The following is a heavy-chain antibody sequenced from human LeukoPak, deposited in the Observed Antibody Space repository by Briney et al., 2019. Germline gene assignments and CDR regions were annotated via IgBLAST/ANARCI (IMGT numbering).Heavy chain of an antibody. Sequence: PVKVSCKASGGTFSSYAISWVRQAPGQGLEWMGGNIPIFGTANYAQKFQGRVTITADESTSTAYMELSSLRSEDTAVYYCARVKRGYCSSTSCSNWFDPWGQGTLVTVSS. CDR3: ARVKRGYCSSTSCSNWFDP. D-gene: IGHD2-2*01. J-gene: IGHJ5*02. CDR1: GGTFSSYA. V-gene: IGHV1-69*01. CDR2: NIPIFGTA.